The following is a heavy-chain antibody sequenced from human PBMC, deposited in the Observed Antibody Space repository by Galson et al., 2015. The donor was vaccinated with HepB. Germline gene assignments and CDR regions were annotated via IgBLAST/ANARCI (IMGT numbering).Heavy chain of an antibody. CDR1: GFTFSSYS. J-gene: IGHJ4*02. CDR3: ARDDSMVANKNFDY. Sequence: SLRLSCAASGFTFSSYSMNWVRQAPGKGLEWVSYISSSSSTIYYADSVKGRFTISRDNAKNSLYLQMNSLRAEDTAVYYCARDDSMVANKNFDYWGQGTLVTVSS. D-gene: IGHD4/OR15-4a*01. V-gene: IGHV3-48*04. CDR2: ISSSSSTI.